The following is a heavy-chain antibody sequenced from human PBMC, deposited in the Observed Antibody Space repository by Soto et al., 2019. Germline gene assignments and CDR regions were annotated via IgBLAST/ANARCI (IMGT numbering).Heavy chain of an antibody. J-gene: IGHJ4*02. CDR3: ATSYGNAWYTH. V-gene: IGHV4-61*08. Sequence: SETLSLTCSVSGGSIRRSDSYWTWVRQGPEKGLEWIAYMSDTGISHYNPSLKSRLTISIDRSKNQFSLQLTSVTVADTAVYYCATSYGNAWYTHWGQGTQVTVSS. CDR1: GGSIRRSDSY. CDR2: MSDTGIS. D-gene: IGHD6-13*01.